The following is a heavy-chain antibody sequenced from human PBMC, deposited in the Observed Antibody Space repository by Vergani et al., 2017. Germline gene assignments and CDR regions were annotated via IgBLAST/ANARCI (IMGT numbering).Heavy chain of an antibody. V-gene: IGHV3-9*02. CDR2: ISWNSNSI. J-gene: IGHJ4*02. Sequence: EVQLEESGGGLVLPGRSLRLSCVASGFTSAGYAMHWVRQAPGKGLEWVSGISWNSNSIGYADSVKGRFTISRDNAKNSLYLQMNSLRAEDTALYYCAREASSGFYDYFDYWGQGTLVTVSS. D-gene: IGHD6-19*01. CDR1: GFTSAGYA. CDR3: AREASSGFYDYFDY.